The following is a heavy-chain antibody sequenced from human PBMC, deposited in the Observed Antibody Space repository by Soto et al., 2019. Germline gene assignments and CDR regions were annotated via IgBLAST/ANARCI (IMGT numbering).Heavy chain of an antibody. CDR2: IYYSGST. V-gene: IGHV4-59*12. CDR3: ARVSGSYYYGMDV. J-gene: IGHJ6*02. D-gene: IGHD1-26*01. Sequence: SETLSLTCTVSGGSISSYYWSWIRQPPGKRLEWIGYIYYSGSTNYNPSLKSRVTISVDTSKNQFSLKLSSVTAADTAVYYCARVSGSYYYGMDVWSQGTTVTVSS. CDR1: GGSISSYY.